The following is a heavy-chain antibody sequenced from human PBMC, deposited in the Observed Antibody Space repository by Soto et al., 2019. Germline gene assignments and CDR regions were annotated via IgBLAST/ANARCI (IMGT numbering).Heavy chain of an antibody. CDR3: ARGRTDLILVVPAAMDYYYGMDV. J-gene: IGHJ6*02. CDR1: GGTFSSYT. V-gene: IGHV1-69*13. CDR2: IIPIFGTA. Sequence: SVKVCCKAYGGTFSSYTISWVRQDPGQGLEWMGGIIPIFGTANYAQKFQGRVTITADESTSTAYMELSSLRSEDTAVYYCARGRTDLILVVPAAMDYYYGMDVWGQGTTVTVSS. D-gene: IGHD2-2*01.